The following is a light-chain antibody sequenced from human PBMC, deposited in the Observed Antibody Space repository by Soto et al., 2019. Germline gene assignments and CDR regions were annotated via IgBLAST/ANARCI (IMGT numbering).Light chain of an antibody. V-gene: IGKV3-20*01. CDR3: QQYGGSPT. CDR1: QTVSRNY. Sequence: EIVLTQSPGTLSLSPGDGATLSCRASQTVSRNYLAWYQQKPGQAPRLLIYGASSRATGIPDRFSGGGSGTGFTLTFDRLEPEDFAVYYCQQYGGSPTFGQGTKVEIK. J-gene: IGKJ1*01. CDR2: GAS.